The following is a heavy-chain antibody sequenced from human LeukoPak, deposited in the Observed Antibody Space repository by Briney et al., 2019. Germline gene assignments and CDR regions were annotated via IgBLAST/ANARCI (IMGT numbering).Heavy chain of an antibody. J-gene: IGHJ2*01. CDR2: MNPDNGNT. CDR1: GYAFTNYD. V-gene: IGHV1-8*03. Sequence: GASVKVSCKASGYAFTNYDIHWMRQATGQGLEWMGWMNPDNGNTDSAPKFQGRVTITKNTSISTVYMELSSLTSEDTAVYYCAKGGYSTGWFSPWYFDLWGRGTLVTVSS. D-gene: IGHD6-19*01. CDR3: AKGGYSTGWFSPWYFDL.